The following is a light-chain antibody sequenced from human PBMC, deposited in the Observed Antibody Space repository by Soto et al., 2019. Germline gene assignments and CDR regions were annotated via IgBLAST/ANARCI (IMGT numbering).Light chain of an antibody. Sequence: AIQMTQSPSSLSASVGDSVTITCRASQGIVKDLAWFQQRPGKAPKLLIYGASSLQSGVPPRFSGSGSGTDFTLTISGLQPEDSATYFCLQDYNPPLTFGGGTKVAIK. V-gene: IGKV1-6*01. CDR1: QGIVKD. CDR3: LQDYNPPLT. J-gene: IGKJ4*01. CDR2: GAS.